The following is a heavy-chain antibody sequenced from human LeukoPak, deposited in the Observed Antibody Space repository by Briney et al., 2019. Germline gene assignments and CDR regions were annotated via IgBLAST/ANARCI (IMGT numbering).Heavy chain of an antibody. J-gene: IGHJ4*02. CDR3: VVGGSPGY. Sequence: GGSLRLSCAASGLAFSACKMHWVRQAPRKGLVWVSRISTDGYTTDYADFVQGRFTASRDNTKNTWSLEMNSLRAEDTAVYYCVVGGSPGYWGQGTLVTVSS. CDR1: GLAFSACK. CDR2: ISTDGYTT. D-gene: IGHD2-15*01. V-gene: IGHV3-74*01.